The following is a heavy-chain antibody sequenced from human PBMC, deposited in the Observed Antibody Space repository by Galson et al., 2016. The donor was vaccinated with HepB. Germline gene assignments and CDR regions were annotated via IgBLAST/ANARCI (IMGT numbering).Heavy chain of an antibody. V-gene: IGHV5-51*01. D-gene: IGHD3-10*01. CDR1: GYNFATYW. J-gene: IGHJ3*02. Sequence: QSGAEVKKPGESLKISCKGSGYNFATYWIGWVRQMPGKGLEWMGIIYPDDSDTRYSPSFQGQVTISADMSNSTACLHCTSLKASDTSMYYCARLRGFDAFEIWGQGTMVTVS. CDR2: IYPDDSDT. CDR3: ARLRGFDAFEI.